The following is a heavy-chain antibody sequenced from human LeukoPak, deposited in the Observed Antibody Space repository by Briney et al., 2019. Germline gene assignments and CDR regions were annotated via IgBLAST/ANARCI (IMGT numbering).Heavy chain of an antibody. CDR1: GGSFSGYY. CDR3: ARATDYDYVWGSLSPFDY. J-gene: IGHJ4*02. CDR2: IYYSGST. Sequence: PSETLSLTCAVYGGSFSGYYWSWIRQPPGKGLEWIGYIYYSGSTNYNPSLKSRVTISVDTSKNQFSLKLSSVTAADTAVYYCARATDYDYVWGSLSPFDYWGQGTLVTVSS. V-gene: IGHV4-59*01. D-gene: IGHD3-16*01.